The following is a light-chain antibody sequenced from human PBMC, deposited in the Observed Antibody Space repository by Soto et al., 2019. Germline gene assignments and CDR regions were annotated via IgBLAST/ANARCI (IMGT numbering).Light chain of an antibody. J-gene: IGLJ2*01. V-gene: IGLV6-57*04. CDR3: QSFDSTNQV. CDR1: GGSIASNY. CDR2: ENK. Sequence: NFMLTQPHSVSESPGKTVTISCTRSGGSIASNYVQWYQHRPGSAPTTVIYENKQRPSGVPDRFSGSIDTSSNSASLTISGLKTEDEGDYYCQSFDSTNQVFGGGTQLTVL.